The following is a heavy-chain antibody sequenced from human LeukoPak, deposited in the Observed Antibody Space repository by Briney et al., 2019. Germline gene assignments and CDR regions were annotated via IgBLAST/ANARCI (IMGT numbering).Heavy chain of an antibody. V-gene: IGHV1-2*02. Sequence: ASVKVSRKASGYTSTGYYMHWVRQAPGQGLEWMGWINPNSGGTNYAQKFQGRVTMTRDTSISTAYMELSRLGSDDTAVYYCARDPASGYYDFWSGYYTYMDVWGKGTTVTVSS. J-gene: IGHJ6*03. CDR2: INPNSGGT. CDR3: ARDPASGYYDFWSGYYTYMDV. CDR1: GYTSTGYY. D-gene: IGHD3-3*01.